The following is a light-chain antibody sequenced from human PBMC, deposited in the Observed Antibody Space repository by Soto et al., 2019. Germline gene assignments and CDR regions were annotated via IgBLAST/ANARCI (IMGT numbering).Light chain of an antibody. CDR2: GAS. V-gene: IGKV3-20*01. CDR1: PSVSNDF. CDR3: QQYGTTLWT. J-gene: IGKJ1*01. Sequence: EIALTQSPGTLSLSPVERATLSCRASPSVSNDFLAWYQQKPGQAPRLLIYGASSRATGIPDRFSGSGSGTDFTLTIIRLEPEDFAVYYCQQYGTTLWTFGQGTKVDIK.